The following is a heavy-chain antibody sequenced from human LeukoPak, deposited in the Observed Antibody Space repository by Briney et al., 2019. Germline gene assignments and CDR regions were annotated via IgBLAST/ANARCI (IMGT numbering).Heavy chain of an antibody. Sequence: TSETLSLTCAVSGYSISSGYYWGWIRQPPGKGLERIGSIYHSGSTYYNPSLKSRVTISVDTSKNQFSLKLSSVTAADTAVYYCARQGQQLDNWFDPWGQGTLVTVSS. D-gene: IGHD6-13*01. CDR1: GYSISSGYY. CDR2: IYHSGST. J-gene: IGHJ5*02. CDR3: ARQGQQLDNWFDP. V-gene: IGHV4-38-2*01.